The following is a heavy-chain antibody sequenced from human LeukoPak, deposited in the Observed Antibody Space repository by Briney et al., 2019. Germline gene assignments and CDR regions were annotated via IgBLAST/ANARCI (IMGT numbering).Heavy chain of an antibody. CDR2: ISGDGGST. D-gene: IGHD6-13*01. J-gene: IGHJ4*02. CDR1: GFTFDDYA. Sequence: GGSLRVSCAASGFTFDDYAMHWVRQAPGKGLEWVSLISGDGGSTYYADSVKGRFTISRDNSKNSLYLQMNSLRTEDTALYYCAKGIAAAGTSHFDYWGQGTLVTVSS. CDR3: AKGIAAAGTSHFDY. V-gene: IGHV3-43*02.